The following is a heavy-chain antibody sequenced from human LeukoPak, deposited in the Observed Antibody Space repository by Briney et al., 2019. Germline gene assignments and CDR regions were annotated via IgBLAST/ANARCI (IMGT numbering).Heavy chain of an antibody. CDR3: AAYHASGTFGYFQH. CDR2: ISYDGSNK. V-gene: IGHV3-30*03. J-gene: IGHJ1*01. D-gene: IGHD1-14*01. CDR1: GFTFNSYG. Sequence: GGSLRLSCAASGFTFNSYGMHWVRQAPGKGLEWLAVISYDGSNKYFADSVEGPLVVSRDNSNNTLYLHMNTLRPDDTGIYYCAAYHASGTFGYFQHWGQGTLVTVSS.